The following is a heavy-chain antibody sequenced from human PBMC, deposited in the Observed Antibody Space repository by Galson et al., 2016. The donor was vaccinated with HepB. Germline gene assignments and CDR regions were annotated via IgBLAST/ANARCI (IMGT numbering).Heavy chain of an antibody. D-gene: IGHD2-21*02. CDR3: ARNLASCDGDCLFHNVFDV. J-gene: IGHJ3*01. V-gene: IGHV1-69*06. CDR2: IIPITGTT. Sequence: SVKVSCKASGGTFGSHGINWVRQAPGQGLEWIGGIIPITGTTTYAQKFQGTVRITADKSTITAYMELSSLRSEDTAVYYCARNLASCDGDCLFHNVFDVWGQGTMVAVSS. CDR1: GGTFGSHG.